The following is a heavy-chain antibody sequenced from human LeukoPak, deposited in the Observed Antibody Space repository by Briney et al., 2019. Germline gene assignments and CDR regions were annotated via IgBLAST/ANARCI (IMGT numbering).Heavy chain of an antibody. D-gene: IGHD3/OR15-3a*01. CDR1: GGSFSGYY. CDR2: INHSGTT. J-gene: IGHJ4*02. Sequence: SETLSLTCVVYGGSFSGYYWSWSRQPPGKGLEWIGEINHSGTTNYNPSLKSRVTISVDTSKNQFSLKLTSVTAADTAVYYCARGGLANYFDYWGQGTVVPVSS. CDR3: ARGGLANYFDY. V-gene: IGHV4-34*01.